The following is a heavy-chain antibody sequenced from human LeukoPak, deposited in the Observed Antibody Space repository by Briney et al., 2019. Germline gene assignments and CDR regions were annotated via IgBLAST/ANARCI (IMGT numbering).Heavy chain of an antibody. V-gene: IGHV3-30-3*01. D-gene: IGHD3-22*01. Sequence: GGSLRLSCAASGFTFSSYAMHWVRQAPGKGLDWVAVISYDGSNKYYADSVKGRFTISRDNSKNTLYLQMNSLRAEDTAVYYCARDYYDSKLFDYWGQGTLVTVSS. CDR1: GFTFSSYA. CDR3: ARDYYDSKLFDY. J-gene: IGHJ4*02. CDR2: ISYDGSNK.